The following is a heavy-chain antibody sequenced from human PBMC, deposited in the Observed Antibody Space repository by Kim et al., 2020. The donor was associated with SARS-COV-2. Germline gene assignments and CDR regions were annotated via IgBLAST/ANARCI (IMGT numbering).Heavy chain of an antibody. CDR2: IIPIFGTA. D-gene: IGHD6-13*01. CDR1: GGTFSSYA. Sequence: SVKVSCKASGGTFSSYAISWVRQAPGQGLEWMGGIIPIFGTANYAQKFQGRVTITADESTSTAYMELSSLRSEDTAVYYCARGGGYSSSWRAVGYYYYYGMDVWGQGTTVTVSS. CDR3: ARGGGYSSSWRAVGYYYYYGMDV. V-gene: IGHV1-69*13. J-gene: IGHJ6*02.